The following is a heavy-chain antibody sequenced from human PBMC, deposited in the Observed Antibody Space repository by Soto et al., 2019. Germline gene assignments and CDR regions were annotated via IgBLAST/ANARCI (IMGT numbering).Heavy chain of an antibody. CDR1: GYSFTSYW. D-gene: IGHD2-2*01. CDR3: TRHSSGVSSTTNRAYYYYYYMDV. Sequence: PGESLKISCKGFGYSFTSYWIGWVRQMPGKGLEWMGIIYPGDSDTRYSPSFQGQVTISADKSISTAYLPWSSLKASDTAMYYCTRHSSGVSSTTNRAYYYYYYMDVWGKGTTVTVSS. CDR2: IYPGDSDT. V-gene: IGHV5-51*01. J-gene: IGHJ6*03.